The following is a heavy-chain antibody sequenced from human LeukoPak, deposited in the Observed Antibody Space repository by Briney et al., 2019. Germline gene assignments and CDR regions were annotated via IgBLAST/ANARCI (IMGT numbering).Heavy chain of an antibody. CDR1: GFTFSSYG. J-gene: IGHJ4*02. D-gene: IGHD1-26*01. V-gene: IGHV3-30*02. Sequence: GGSLRLSCAASGFTFSSYGMHWVRQAPGKGLEWVAFIRYDGSNKYYADSVKGRFTISRDNAKNSLYLQMNSLRAEDTAAYYCARGGFYRYSGTSGDYWGQGSQVTVSS. CDR2: IRYDGSNK. CDR3: ARGGFYRYSGTSGDY.